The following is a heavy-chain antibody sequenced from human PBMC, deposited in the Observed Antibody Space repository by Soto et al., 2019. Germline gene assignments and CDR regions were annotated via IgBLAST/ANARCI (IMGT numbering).Heavy chain of an antibody. CDR2: INDGNGNT. J-gene: IGHJ4*02. Sequence: QVQLVQSGAEVKKPGASVKVSCKASGYTFTSYAMHWVRQAPGQRLEWMGWINDGNGNTKYSQKFQVRVTITRDTSASTAYMELSSLRSEDTAVYYCARGSGLTYFDYWGQGTLVTVSS. CDR1: GYTFTSYA. D-gene: IGHD3-10*01. V-gene: IGHV1-3*01. CDR3: ARGSGLTYFDY.